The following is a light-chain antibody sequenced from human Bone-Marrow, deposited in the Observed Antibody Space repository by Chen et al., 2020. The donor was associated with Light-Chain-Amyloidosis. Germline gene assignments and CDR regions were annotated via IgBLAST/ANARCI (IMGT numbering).Light chain of an antibody. CDR3: GTWDSSLSAQWV. CDR1: SSNIGNNY. J-gene: IGLJ3*02. CDR2: DNN. V-gene: IGLV1-51*01. Sequence: QSVLTQPPSVSAAPGQTVTISCSGSSSNIGNNYVSWYQQLPGTAPKLLIYDNNKRPSGIPDRFPGSKSGTSATLGITGLQTGDEADYYCGTWDSSLSAQWVFGGGTKLTVL.